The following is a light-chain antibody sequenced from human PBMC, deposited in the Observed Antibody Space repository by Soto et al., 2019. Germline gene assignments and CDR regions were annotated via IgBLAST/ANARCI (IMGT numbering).Light chain of an antibody. V-gene: IGLV2-14*01. Sequence: QSGLTQPASVSLSPGQSITISCSGTSSDVGGYNYVSWYQQHPGKAPKLMIYEVSNRPSGVSNRFSGSKSGNTASLTISGLQAEDEADYYCSSYTSSSTLVFGTGTKVTVL. J-gene: IGLJ1*01. CDR2: EVS. CDR3: SSYTSSSTLV. CDR1: SSDVGGYNY.